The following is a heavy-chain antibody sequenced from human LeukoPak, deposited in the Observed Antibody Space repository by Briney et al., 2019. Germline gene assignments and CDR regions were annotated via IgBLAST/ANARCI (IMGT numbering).Heavy chain of an antibody. CDR3: ARDPSGWSPFDY. V-gene: IGHV4-4*02. CDR2: IYHSGST. J-gene: IGHJ4*02. D-gene: IGHD6-19*01. CDR1: GGSISSSNW. Sequence: SETLSLTCAVSGGSISSSNWWGWVRQPPGKGLEWIGEIYHSGSTNYNPSLKSRVTISVDKSKNQFSLKLSSVTAADTAVYYCARDPSGWSPFDYWGQGTLVTVSS.